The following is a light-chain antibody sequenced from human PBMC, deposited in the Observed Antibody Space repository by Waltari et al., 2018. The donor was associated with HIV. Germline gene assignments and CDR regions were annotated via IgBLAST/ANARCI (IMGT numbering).Light chain of an antibody. J-gene: IGLJ1*01. V-gene: IGLV1-51*01. CDR2: DNN. Sequence: QSVLTQPPSVSAAPGQKVTVSCSGSSSNIGNNFVSWYQQLPGTAPRLLIYDNNTRPSGIPDRFSGSKSGTSATLGITGLQTGDEADYYCGTWDSSLSAYVFGTETKVTVL. CDR3: GTWDSSLSAYV. CDR1: SSNIGNNF.